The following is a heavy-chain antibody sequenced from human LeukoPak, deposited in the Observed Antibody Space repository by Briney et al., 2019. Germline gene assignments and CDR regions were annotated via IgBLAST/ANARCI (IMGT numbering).Heavy chain of an antibody. J-gene: IGHJ4*02. CDR2: IKQDGTEK. Sequence: AGGSLRLSCAASGFTFSIYWMTWVRQAPGKGLEWVANIKQDGTEKYYMDSVRGRFTISRDNANKSVYLQMNSLRAEDTAVYYCAREDYYDSSGPIFDYWGQGTLVTVSS. D-gene: IGHD3-22*01. CDR3: AREDYYDSSGPIFDY. CDR1: GFTFSIYW. V-gene: IGHV3-7*03.